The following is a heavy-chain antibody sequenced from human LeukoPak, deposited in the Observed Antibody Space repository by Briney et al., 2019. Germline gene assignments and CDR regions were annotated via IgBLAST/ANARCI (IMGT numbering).Heavy chain of an antibody. V-gene: IGHV3-23*01. J-gene: IGHJ4*02. CDR3: AKNPSAYCGGDCYSDY. Sequence: GGSLRLSCAASGFTFTSSAMSWVRQAPGKGLEWVSAVSGSGAGTYYADSVKGRFTVSRDNSKSTLYLQMNTLRAEDTAIYYCAKNPSAYCGGDCYSDYWGQGTLVTVSS. CDR2: VSGSGAGT. CDR1: GFTFTSSA. D-gene: IGHD2-21*01.